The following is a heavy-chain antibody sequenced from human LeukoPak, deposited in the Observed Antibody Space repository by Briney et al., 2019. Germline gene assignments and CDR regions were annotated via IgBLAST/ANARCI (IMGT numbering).Heavy chain of an antibody. CDR3: AKVIRGTENY. D-gene: IGHD3-10*01. V-gene: IGHV1-69*04. CDR1: GGTFSSYA. CDR2: IISILGIA. Sequence: ASVKVSCKASGGTFSSYAISWVRQAPGQGLEWMGRIISILGIANYAQKFQGRVTITADKSTSTAYMELSSLRSEDTAVYYCAKVIRGTENYWGQGTLVTVSS. J-gene: IGHJ4*02.